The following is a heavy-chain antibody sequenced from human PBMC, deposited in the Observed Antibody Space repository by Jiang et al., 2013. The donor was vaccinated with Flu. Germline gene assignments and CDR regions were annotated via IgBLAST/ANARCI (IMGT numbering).Heavy chain of an antibody. V-gene: IGHV1-69*01. CDR3: ARERATDYYDSSGYYYIYY. J-gene: IGHJ4*02. D-gene: IGHD3-22*01. CDR2: IIPIFGTA. CDR1: FSSYA. Sequence: FSSYAISWVRQAPGQGLEWMGGIIPIFGTANYAQKFQGRVTITADESTSTAYMELSSLRSEDTAVYYCARERATDYYDSSGYYYIYYWGQGTLVTVSS.